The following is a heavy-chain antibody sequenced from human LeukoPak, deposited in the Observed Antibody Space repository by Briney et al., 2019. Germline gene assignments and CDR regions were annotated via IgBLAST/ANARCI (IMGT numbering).Heavy chain of an antibody. CDR1: GFTFSSYA. CDR2: ISYDGSNK. J-gene: IGHJ4*02. Sequence: GGSLRLSCAASGFTFSSYAMHWVRQAPGKGLEWVAVISYDGSNKYYADSVKGRFTISRDNSKNTLYLQMNSLRAEDTAVYYCAGARSGFDYWGQGTLVTVSS. CDR3: AGARSGFDY. D-gene: IGHD3-3*01. V-gene: IGHV3-30-3*01.